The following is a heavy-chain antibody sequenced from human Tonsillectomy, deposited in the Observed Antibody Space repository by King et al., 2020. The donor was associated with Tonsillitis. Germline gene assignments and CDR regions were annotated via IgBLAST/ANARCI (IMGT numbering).Heavy chain of an antibody. CDR3: ARPQNYDSSNDAFDI. CDR2: VYYSGHT. CDR1: GGPISSYY. D-gene: IGHD3-22*01. V-gene: IGHV4-59*08. J-gene: IGHJ3*02. Sequence: HVQLQESGPGLVKPSETLSLTCTVSGGPISSYYWTWIRQPPGKGLEWIGYVYYSGHTNYSPSLKGRVTISVDMSKNQFSLRLSSVTAADTGVYYCARPQNYDSSNDAFDIWGRGTVVSVSS.